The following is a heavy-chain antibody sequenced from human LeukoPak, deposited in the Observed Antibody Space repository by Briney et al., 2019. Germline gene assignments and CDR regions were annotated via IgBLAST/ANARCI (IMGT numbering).Heavy chain of an antibody. CDR3: ATSRTLDY. CDR1: GFTFSSYS. Sequence: GGSLRLSCAASGFTFSSYSMNWVRQAPGKGLEWDSYISSSSTIYYADSVKGRFTISRDNAKNSLYLQMNSLRAEDTAVYYCATSRTLDYWGQGTLVTVSS. V-gene: IGHV3-48*01. D-gene: IGHD2-2*01. J-gene: IGHJ4*02. CDR2: ISSSSTI.